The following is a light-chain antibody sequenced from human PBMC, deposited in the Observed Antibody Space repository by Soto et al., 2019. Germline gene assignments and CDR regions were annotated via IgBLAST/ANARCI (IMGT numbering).Light chain of an antibody. CDR3: QSYDGTLTGVI. CDR1: SSNIGAGYD. J-gene: IGLJ2*01. V-gene: IGLV1-40*01. CDR2: NNH. Sequence: QSVLTQPPSVSGAPGQSVTISCTGTSSNIGAGYDIHWYQQPPGTAPKLVIYNNHNRPSGVPDRFSGSKSGTSGSLAITGVQAEDEADYFCQSYDGTLTGVIFGGGTKLTVL.